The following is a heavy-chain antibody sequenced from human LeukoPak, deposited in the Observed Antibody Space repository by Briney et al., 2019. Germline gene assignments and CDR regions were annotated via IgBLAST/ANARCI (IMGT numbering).Heavy chain of an antibody. CDR3: ARDEGQWLAHSVSYYYGMDV. CDR1: GFTFSSYA. V-gene: IGHV3-30-3*01. Sequence: PGGSLRLSCAASGFTFSSYAMHWVRQAPGKGLEWVAVISYDGSNKYYADSVKGRFTISRDNSKNTLYLQMNSLRAEDTAVYYCARDEGQWLAHSVSYYYGMDVWGQGTTVTVSS. CDR2: ISYDGSNK. J-gene: IGHJ6*02. D-gene: IGHD6-19*01.